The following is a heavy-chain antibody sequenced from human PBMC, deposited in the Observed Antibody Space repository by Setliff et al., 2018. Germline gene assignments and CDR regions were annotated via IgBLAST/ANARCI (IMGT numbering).Heavy chain of an antibody. V-gene: IGHV1-18*01. CDR2: ISVYNGKT. D-gene: IGHD5-18*01. J-gene: IGHJ4*02. CDR3: ARAGNTAMGGDY. Sequence: ASVKVSCKASGYTFTSYGFSWVRQAPGQGLEWMGWISVYNGKTKYAQKFQGRVTITADKSTSTAYMELSSLRSEDTAVYYCARAGNTAMGGDYWGQGTLVTVSS. CDR1: GYTFTSYG.